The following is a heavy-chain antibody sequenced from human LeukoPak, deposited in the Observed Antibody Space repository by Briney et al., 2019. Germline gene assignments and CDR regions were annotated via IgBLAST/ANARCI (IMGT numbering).Heavy chain of an antibody. CDR3: ARSDCSGGSCRIDY. J-gene: IGHJ4*02. CDR2: ISSSSSYI. CDR1: GFTVSSNY. V-gene: IGHV3-21*01. D-gene: IGHD2-15*01. Sequence: GGSLRLSCAASGFTVSSNYMSWVRQAPGKGLEWVSSISSSSSYIYYADSVKGRFTISRDNAKNSLYLQMNSLRAEDTAVYYCARSDCSGGSCRIDYWGQGTLVTVSS.